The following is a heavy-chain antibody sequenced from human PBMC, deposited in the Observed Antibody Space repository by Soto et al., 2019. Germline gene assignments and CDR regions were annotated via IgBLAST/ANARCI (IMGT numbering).Heavy chain of an antibody. CDR2: IIPIFGTA. CDR1: GGTFSSYA. CDR3: ARVAVGVTMVRGLYRGGGDY. V-gene: IGHV1-69*01. Sequence: QVQLVQSGAEVKKPGSSVKVSCKASGGTFSSYAISWVRQAPGQGLEWMGGIIPIFGTANYAQKFQGRVTITADESTSTAYMELSSLRSEDTAVYYCARVAVGVTMVRGLYRGGGDYWGQGTLVTVSS. J-gene: IGHJ4*02. D-gene: IGHD3-10*01.